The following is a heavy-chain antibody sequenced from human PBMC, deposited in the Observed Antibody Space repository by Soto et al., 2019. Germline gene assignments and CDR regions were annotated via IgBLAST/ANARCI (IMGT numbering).Heavy chain of an antibody. D-gene: IGHD1-26*01. CDR3: ARALREGLPIYYFDS. CDR1: GFSLSKARMG. V-gene: IGHV2-26*01. J-gene: IGHJ4*02. Sequence: QVTLKESGPVLVKSTETLTLTCSVSGFSLSKARMGVSWIRQPPGKALEWLAYIFWNDERSYNTSLKSRLTISRDTSKSQVVLTMTNVDPVDTGTYFCARALREGLPIYYFDSWGQGTLVTVSS. CDR2: IFWNDER.